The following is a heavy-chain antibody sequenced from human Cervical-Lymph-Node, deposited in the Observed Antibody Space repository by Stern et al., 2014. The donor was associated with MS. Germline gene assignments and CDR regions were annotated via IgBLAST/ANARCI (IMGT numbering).Heavy chain of an antibody. Sequence: QVQLQESGPGLVKPSQTLSLTCTVSGGSISSGGYYWSWIRQHPGKGLESVGYIYYRGSTYYNPSLKSSVTSSGNTSKNQLPLKLSSVTAADTAVYYCARVGRMATLYYFDYWGQGTLVTVSS. CDR1: GGSISSGGYY. D-gene: IGHD4-23*01. CDR3: ARVGRMATLYYFDY. J-gene: IGHJ4*02. CDR2: IYYRGST. V-gene: IGHV4-31*01.